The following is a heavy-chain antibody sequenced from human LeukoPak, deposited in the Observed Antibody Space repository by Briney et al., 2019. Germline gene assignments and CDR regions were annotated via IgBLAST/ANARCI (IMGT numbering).Heavy chain of an antibody. V-gene: IGHV1-46*01. Sequence: ASVKVSCKASGYTFTSYYMHWVRQAPGQGLEWMGIINPSGGSTNYAQKFQGRVTMTRDTSTSTVYMELSSLRSEDTAVYYCARDPDFWSGPYYMDVWGKGTTVTVSS. CDR1: GYTFTSYY. CDR2: INPSGGST. CDR3: ARDPDFWSGPYYMDV. D-gene: IGHD3-3*01. J-gene: IGHJ6*03.